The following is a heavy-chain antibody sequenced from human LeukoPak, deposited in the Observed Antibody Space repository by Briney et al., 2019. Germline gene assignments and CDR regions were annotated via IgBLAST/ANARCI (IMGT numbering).Heavy chain of an antibody. CDR2: IYTSGGT. CDR3: ARLTRLSTSPDRYYLDY. CDR1: GDSISSYH. V-gene: IGHV4-4*09. J-gene: IGHJ4*02. D-gene: IGHD6-6*01. Sequence: SETLSLTCTVSGDSISSYHWSWIRQPPGKGLEWIGYIYTSGGTNYIPSLKGRVTISIDTSKNQFSLNLSSVTATDSAVYYCARLTRLSTSPDRYYLDYWGQGTLVTVSS.